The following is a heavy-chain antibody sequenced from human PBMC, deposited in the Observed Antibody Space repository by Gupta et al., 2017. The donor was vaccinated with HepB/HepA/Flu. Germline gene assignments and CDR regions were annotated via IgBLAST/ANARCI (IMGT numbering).Heavy chain of an antibody. CDR2: VYHSGST. V-gene: IGHV4-4*02. J-gene: IGHJ4*02. CDR1: GVSINSRDY. D-gene: IGHD6-13*01. CDR3: ARLGIADTGWDDY. Sequence: QVQLQESGPGLVRPSGTLSLTCAVSGVSINSRDYWSWVRQSPGKGLEWIGEVYHSGSTNYNPSLKSRVTISLDKSKNQFSLKLTSVTAADTAVYYCARLGIADTGWDDYWGQGTLVTVSS.